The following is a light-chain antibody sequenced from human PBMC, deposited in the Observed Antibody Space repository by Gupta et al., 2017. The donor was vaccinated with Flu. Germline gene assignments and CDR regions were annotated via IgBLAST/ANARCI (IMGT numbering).Light chain of an antibody. CDR3: QQSYNSPRT. Sequence: DIQLTQSPSSLAASVGDRVTITCRTSQDINIYVNWYQQKPGRAPTVLIYGASSLHTGVPSRFSGTGSGTEFALTISGLQPEDFATYYFQQSYNSPRTFGQGTKVEIK. J-gene: IGKJ1*01. CDR2: GAS. V-gene: IGKV1-39*01. CDR1: QDINIY.